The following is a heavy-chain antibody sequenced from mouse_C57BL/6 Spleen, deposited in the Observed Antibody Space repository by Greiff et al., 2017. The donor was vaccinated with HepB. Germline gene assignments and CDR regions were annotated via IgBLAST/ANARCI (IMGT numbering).Heavy chain of an antibody. Sequence: VQLQQPGTELVKPGASVKLSCKASGYTFTSYWMHWVKQRPGQGLEWIGNINPSNGGTNYNEKFKSKATLTVDKSSSTAYMQLSSLTSEDSAVYYCARSVITTVAPFAYWGQGTLVTVSA. J-gene: IGHJ3*01. V-gene: IGHV1-53*01. CDR1: GYTFTSYW. CDR2: INPSNGGT. D-gene: IGHD1-1*01. CDR3: ARSVITTVAPFAY.